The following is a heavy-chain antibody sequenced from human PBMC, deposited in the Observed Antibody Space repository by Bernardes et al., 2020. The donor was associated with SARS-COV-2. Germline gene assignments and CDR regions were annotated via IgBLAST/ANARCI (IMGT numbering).Heavy chain of an antibody. CDR3: VKEYNSPNLFDY. V-gene: IGHV3-64D*06. CDR1: GFTFSRYA. CDR2: ISSNGDRT. D-gene: IGHD1-20*01. J-gene: IGHJ4*02. Sequence: GGSLRLSCSASGFTFSRYAMHWVRQAPGKGLEHVSTISSNGDRTFYADSVKGRFTISRDNSKNTLYLQVSSVRGEDTAVYYCVKEYNSPNLFDYWGQGTLVTVSS.